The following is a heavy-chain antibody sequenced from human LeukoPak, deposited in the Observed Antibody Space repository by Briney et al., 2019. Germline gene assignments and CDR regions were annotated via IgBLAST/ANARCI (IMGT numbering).Heavy chain of an antibody. CDR3: ARQAYDSIGFYDY. CDR2: ISDSGST. V-gene: IGHV4-59*01. Sequence: PSETLSLTCTVSGDSSINYYWNWIRQPPGKELEWIGYISDSGSTNYNPSLMSRVTISVDTSKNQFSLKLNSVTAADTAVYYCARQAYDSIGFYDYWGQGTLVTVSS. CDR1: GDSSINYY. D-gene: IGHD3-22*01. J-gene: IGHJ4*02.